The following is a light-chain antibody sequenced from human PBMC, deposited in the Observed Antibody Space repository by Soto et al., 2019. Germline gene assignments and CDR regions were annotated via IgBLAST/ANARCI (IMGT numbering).Light chain of an antibody. Sequence: DIQMTQSPSSLSASVGDRVTITCRASQGISNYLAWYQQKPGKVPKLLFYAASTLQSGVPSRFSGSGSRTDFTLTISSLQPEDVATYYCQKYNSAPFFCGGTKVDIK. J-gene: IGKJ4*01. CDR1: QGISNY. CDR3: QKYNSAPF. V-gene: IGKV1-27*01. CDR2: AAS.